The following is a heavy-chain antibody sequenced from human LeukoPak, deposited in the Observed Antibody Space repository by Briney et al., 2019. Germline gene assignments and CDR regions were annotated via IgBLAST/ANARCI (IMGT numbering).Heavy chain of an antibody. CDR3: TRGPTGRWLYYGMDV. J-gene: IGHJ6*02. D-gene: IGHD5-24*01. CDR2: IRSKGYGGTT. V-gene: IGHV3-49*04. Sequence: GRSLRLSCITSGFTFGDHAMSWVRQAPGKGLDWVGFIRSKGYGGTTEYAASVKGRFTTSRDDSKSIAYLQMNSLKSEDTAVYYCTRGPTGRWLYYGMDVWGQGTTVIVSS. CDR1: GFTFGDHA.